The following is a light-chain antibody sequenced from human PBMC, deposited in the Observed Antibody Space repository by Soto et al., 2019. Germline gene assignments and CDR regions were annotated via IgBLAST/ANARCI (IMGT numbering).Light chain of an antibody. J-gene: IGKJ1*01. CDR3: QQYDKWRT. CDR1: EKINSN. CDR2: GVS. Sequence: TLLTQSPVTLSVSPGEGATLSCRASEKINSNLAWYQQKPGQAPRLLIYGVSTRAAGVPARFSGSGSGTEFTLTSSSLQSEDFAVYYCQQYDKWRTFGQGTKVEIK. V-gene: IGKV3-15*01.